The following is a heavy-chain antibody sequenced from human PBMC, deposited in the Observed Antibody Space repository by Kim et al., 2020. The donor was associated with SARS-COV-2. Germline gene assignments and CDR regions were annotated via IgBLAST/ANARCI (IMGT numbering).Heavy chain of an antibody. J-gene: IGHJ4*01. CDR2: IYCSGST. D-gene: IGHD3-10*01. Sequence: SETLSLTCTVSGVSISSYYWSWIRQRPGKGLEWMGYIYCSGSTNYNPSVKSRVTISVDTSKNHFSLQLSSVTAADTAVYYCARATPRFGGSSPPGFDHWG. V-gene: IGHV4-59*12. CDR1: GVSISSYY. CDR3: ARATPRFGGSSPPGFDH.